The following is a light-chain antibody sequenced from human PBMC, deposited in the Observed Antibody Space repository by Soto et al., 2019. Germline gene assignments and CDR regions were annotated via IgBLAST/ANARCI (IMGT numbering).Light chain of an antibody. CDR2: GAS. CDR1: QSVSNNY. V-gene: IGKV3-20*01. CDR3: QQYGSSGT. J-gene: IGKJ1*01. Sequence: DIVLTQSPGTLSLSPVARATLSCRASQSVSNNYLAWYQQKPGQAPRLLIYGASNRATGIPDRFSGSGSGTDFTLTISRLEPEDFAVYYCQQYGSSGTVGQGTKVDIK.